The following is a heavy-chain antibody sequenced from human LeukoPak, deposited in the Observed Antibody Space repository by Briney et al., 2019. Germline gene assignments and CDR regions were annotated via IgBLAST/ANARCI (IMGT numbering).Heavy chain of an antibody. CDR3: ARVGGRRDILTGYFPKPYFDY. Sequence: KPSETLSLTCAVYGGSFSGYYWSWIRQPPGKGLEWIGEINHSGSTNYNPSLKSRVTISVDTSKNQFSLRLSSVTAADTAVYYCARVGGRRDILTGYFPKPYFDYWGQGTLVTVSS. J-gene: IGHJ4*02. CDR2: INHSGST. V-gene: IGHV4-34*01. CDR1: GGSFSGYY. D-gene: IGHD3-9*01.